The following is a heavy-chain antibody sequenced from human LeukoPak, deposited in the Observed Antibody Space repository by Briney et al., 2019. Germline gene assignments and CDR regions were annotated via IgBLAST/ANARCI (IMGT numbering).Heavy chain of an antibody. CDR3: ARHAGYSSSWYPDY. D-gene: IGHD6-13*01. Sequence: SETLSLTCTVSGGSISSSSYYWGWIRQPPGKGLEWIVSIYYSGSTYYNPSLKSRVTISVDTSKNQFSLKLSSVTAADTAVYYCARHAGYSSSWYPDYWGQGTLVTVSS. CDR1: GGSISSSSYY. CDR2: IYYSGST. V-gene: IGHV4-39*01. J-gene: IGHJ4*02.